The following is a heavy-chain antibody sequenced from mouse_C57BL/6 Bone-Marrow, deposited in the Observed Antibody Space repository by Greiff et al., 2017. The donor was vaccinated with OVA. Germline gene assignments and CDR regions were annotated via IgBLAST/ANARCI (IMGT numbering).Heavy chain of an antibody. CDR3: ASLCSSYVGFAY. Sequence: EVQGVESGGGLVQPGGSLKLSCAASGFTFSDYGMAWVRQAPRKGPEWVAFISNLAYSIYYADTVTGRFTISRENAKNTLYLEMSSLRSEDTAMYYCASLCSSYVGFAYWGQGTLVTVSA. CDR2: ISNLAYSI. D-gene: IGHD1-1*01. V-gene: IGHV5-15*01. CDR1: GFTFSDYG. J-gene: IGHJ3*01.